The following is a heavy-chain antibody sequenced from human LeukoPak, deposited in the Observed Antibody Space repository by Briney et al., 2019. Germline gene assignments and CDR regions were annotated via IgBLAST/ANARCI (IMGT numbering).Heavy chain of an antibody. CDR2: IYWDDDK. V-gene: IGHV2-5*02. CDR3: AHNSATVATNYFGY. Sequence: SGPTLVKPTQTLTLTCTFSGSSLNTSGMAVGWIRQPPGKALEWLALIYWDDDKRYSPSLKSRLTITKDTSKNQVVLTMTNMDPVDTATYYCAHNSATVATNYFGYWGQGSLVTVSS. CDR1: GSSLNTSGMA. J-gene: IGHJ4*02. D-gene: IGHD4-23*01.